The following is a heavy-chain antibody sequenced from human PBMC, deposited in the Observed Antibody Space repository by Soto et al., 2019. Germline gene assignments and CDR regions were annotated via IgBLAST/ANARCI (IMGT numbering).Heavy chain of an antibody. CDR3: ARVPDR. Sequence: SDTLSLTCTVSGASMSIGGYYWTWIRHSPGKGLEWIGYIYYSGSTYYNPSLESRVAISLDTSRSQFSLTLHSVTAADTAIYYCARVPDRWGQGTLVTVPQ. J-gene: IGHJ5*02. CDR2: IYYSGST. V-gene: IGHV4-31*03. CDR1: GASMSIGGYY. D-gene: IGHD2-2*01.